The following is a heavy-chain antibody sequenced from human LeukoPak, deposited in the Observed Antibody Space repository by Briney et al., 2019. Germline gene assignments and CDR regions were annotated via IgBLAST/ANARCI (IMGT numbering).Heavy chain of an antibody. CDR3: ARGYCSGGSCPNWFDP. J-gene: IGHJ5*02. CDR1: GGTFSSYA. CDR2: IIPIFGIA. D-gene: IGHD2-15*01. Sequence: SVKVSCKASGGTFSSYAISWVRQAPGQGLGWMGRIIPIFGIANYAQKFQGRVTITADKSTSTAYMGPSSLRSEDTAVYYCARGYCSGGSCPNWFDPWGQGTLVTVSS. V-gene: IGHV1-69*04.